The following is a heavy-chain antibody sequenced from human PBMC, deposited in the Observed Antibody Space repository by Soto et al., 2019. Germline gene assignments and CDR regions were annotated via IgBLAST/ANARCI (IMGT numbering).Heavy chain of an antibody. J-gene: IGHJ4*02. V-gene: IGHV6-1*01. CDR3: ARVAVSDYDSSGYPDH. CDR2: TYYRSKWYT. CDR1: GDSVSSDSAA. D-gene: IGHD3-22*01. Sequence: SQTLSLTCAISGDSVSSDSAAWNWIRQSPSRGLEWLGRTYYRSKWYTDDAVFVKSRISINPDTSKNHFSLQLNSVTAADTAVYYCARVAVSDYDSSGYPDHWGQGTLVTVSS.